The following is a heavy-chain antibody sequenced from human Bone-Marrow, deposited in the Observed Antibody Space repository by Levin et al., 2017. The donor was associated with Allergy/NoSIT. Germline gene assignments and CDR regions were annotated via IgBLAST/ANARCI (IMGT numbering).Heavy chain of an antibody. Sequence: ASVKVSCKASGYTFTGYYMHWVRQAPGQGLEWMGRINPNSGGTNYAQKFQGRVTMTRDTSISTAYMELSRLRSDDTAVYYCAGTPPTGTTRGAFDIWGQGTMVTVSS. D-gene: IGHD1-1*01. V-gene: IGHV1-2*06. CDR2: INPNSGGT. J-gene: IGHJ3*02. CDR1: GYTFTGYY. CDR3: AGTPPTGTTRGAFDI.